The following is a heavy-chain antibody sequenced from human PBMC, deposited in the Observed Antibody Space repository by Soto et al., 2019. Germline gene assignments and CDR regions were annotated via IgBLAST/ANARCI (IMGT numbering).Heavy chain of an antibody. CDR3: AKDPIVVVTAIPTYFDY. V-gene: IGHV3-23*01. Sequence: GGSLRLSCAASGFTFSSYAMSWVRQAPGKGLEWVSAISGSGGSTYYADYVKGRFTISRDNSKNTLYLQMNSLRAEDTAVYYCAKDPIVVVTAIPTYFDYWGQGTLVTVSS. J-gene: IGHJ4*02. CDR1: GFTFSSYA. D-gene: IGHD2-21*02. CDR2: ISGSGGST.